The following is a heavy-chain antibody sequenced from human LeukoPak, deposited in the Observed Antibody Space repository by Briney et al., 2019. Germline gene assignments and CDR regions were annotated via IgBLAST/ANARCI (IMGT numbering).Heavy chain of an antibody. V-gene: IGHV4-30-4*08. CDR1: GGSISRGDYY. CDR2: IYYSGST. J-gene: IGHJ3*02. CDR3: ARVDYYDSSVTFDI. D-gene: IGHD3-22*01. Sequence: SETLFLTCTVSGGSISRGDYYRSWIRPPPRKGLAGIGYIYYSGSTYYNPSLKSRVTILVDTSKNQFSLKLSSVTAADTAVYYCARVDYYDSSVTFDIWGQGTMVTVSS.